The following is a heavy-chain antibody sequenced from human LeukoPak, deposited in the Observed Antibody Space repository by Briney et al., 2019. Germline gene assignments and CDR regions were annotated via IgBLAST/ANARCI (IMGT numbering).Heavy chain of an antibody. V-gene: IGHV4-30-4*01. D-gene: IGHD6-13*01. CDR3: ARRYSSSWFDAFDI. CDR1: GGSISSSSYY. CDR2: IYYSGST. J-gene: IGHJ3*02. Sequence: SETLSLTCTVSGGSISSSSYYWSWIRQPPGKGLEWIGYIYYSGSTYYNPSLKSRVTISVDTSKNQFSLKLSSVTAADTAVYYCARRYSSSWFDAFDIWGQGTMVTVSS.